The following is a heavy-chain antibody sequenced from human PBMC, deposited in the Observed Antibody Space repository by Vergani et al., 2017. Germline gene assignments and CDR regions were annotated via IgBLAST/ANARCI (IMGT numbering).Heavy chain of an antibody. Sequence: QVQLVQSGAEVKKPGASVKVSCKASGYTFTSYAMHWVRQAPGQRLEWMGWINAGNGNTKYSQKFQGRVTITRDTSASTAYMELSSLRSEDTAVYYCARDPDLFWSGYSNYYGMDVGGQGTTVTVSS. CDR1: GYTFTSYA. J-gene: IGHJ6*02. D-gene: IGHD3-3*01. V-gene: IGHV1-3*01. CDR2: INAGNGNT. CDR3: ARDPDLFWSGYSNYYGMDV.